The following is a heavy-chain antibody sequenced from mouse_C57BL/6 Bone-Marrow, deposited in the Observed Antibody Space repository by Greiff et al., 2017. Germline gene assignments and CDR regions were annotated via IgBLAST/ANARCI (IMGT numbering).Heavy chain of an antibody. CDR3: ARPPCSNYGLFAY. CDR1: GFTFSSYT. D-gene: IGHD2-5*01. V-gene: IGHV5-9*01. J-gene: IGHJ3*01. CDR2: ISGGGGNS. Sequence: EVMLVESGGGLVKPGGSLKLSCAASGFTFSSYTMSWVRQTPEKRLEWVATISGGGGNSSYPDSVKGRFTISRDNAKNTLYLQMISLWSEDTALYYCARPPCSNYGLFAYWGQGTLVTVSA.